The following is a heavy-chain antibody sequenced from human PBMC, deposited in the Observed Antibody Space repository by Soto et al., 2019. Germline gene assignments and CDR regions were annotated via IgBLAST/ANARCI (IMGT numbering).Heavy chain of an antibody. V-gene: IGHV3-66*01. CDR3: AGGKTVPGLFDY. J-gene: IGHJ4*02. D-gene: IGHD6-19*01. CDR2: MYSGGSI. Sequence: EVQLVESGGGLVQPGGSLRLSCAASGLTVSSNHMSRVRQAPGKGLEWVSIMYSGGSIYYADSVKGGFTISRDNSKNTLYLQMSSLRAEDTAVYYCAGGKTVPGLFDYWGQGTLVTVSS. CDR1: GLTVSSNH.